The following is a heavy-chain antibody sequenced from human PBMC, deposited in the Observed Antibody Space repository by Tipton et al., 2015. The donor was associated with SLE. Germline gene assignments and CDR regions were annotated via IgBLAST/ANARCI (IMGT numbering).Heavy chain of an antibody. CDR1: GDSFTDNY. V-gene: IGHV4-59*07. CDR2: IHYSGTT. J-gene: IGHJ3*02. CDR3: ARTLGAIAHTVYDAFDI. D-gene: IGHD1-26*01. Sequence: TLSLTCTVSGDSFTDNYWSWIRQPPGKGLEWIGYIHYSGTTHDNPSLKSRVTMSVDMSKNQFSLRLTSVTAADTAVYYCARTLGAIAHTVYDAFDIWGQGKMVTVSS.